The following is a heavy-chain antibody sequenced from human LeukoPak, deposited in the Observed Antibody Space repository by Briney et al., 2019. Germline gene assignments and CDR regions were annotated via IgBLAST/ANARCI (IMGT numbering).Heavy chain of an antibody. CDR2: IYYSGST. J-gene: IGHJ4*02. Sequence: PSETLSLTCTVSGGSISSSSYYWGWIRQPPGKGLEWIGSIYYSGSTYYNPSLKSRVTISVDTSKNQFSLKLSSVTAADTAVYYCAKGDSSSWRFDYWGQGTLVTVSS. D-gene: IGHD6-13*01. CDR3: AKGDSSSWRFDY. V-gene: IGHV4-39*07. CDR1: GGSISSSSYY.